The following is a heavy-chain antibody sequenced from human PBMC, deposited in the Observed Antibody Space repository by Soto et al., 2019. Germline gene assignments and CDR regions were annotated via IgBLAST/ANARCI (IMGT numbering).Heavy chain of an antibody. V-gene: IGHV1-18*01. D-gene: IGHD3-10*01. CDR3: ARVHSNMVRGVTITASRFDY. CDR2: ISAYNGNT. CDR1: GYTFTSYG. Sequence: ASVKVSCKASGYTFTSYGISWVRQAPGQGLEWMGWISAYNGNTNYAQKLQGRVTMTTDTSTSTAYMGLRSLRSDGTAGYYCARVHSNMVRGVTITASRFDYWGQGTLVTVSS. J-gene: IGHJ4*02.